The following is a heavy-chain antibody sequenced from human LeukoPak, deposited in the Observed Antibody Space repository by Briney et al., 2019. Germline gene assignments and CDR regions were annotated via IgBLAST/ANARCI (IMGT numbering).Heavy chain of an antibody. J-gene: IGHJ4*02. CDR1: GGSISSYY. Sequence: SETLSLTCTVSGGSISSYYWSWIRQAPGKGLEWIGYIYYSGSTNYNPSLKSRVTISVDTSKNQFSLKLSSVTAADTAVYYCARHDPMVRGVDYWGQGTLVTVSS. D-gene: IGHD3-10*01. CDR2: IYYSGST. V-gene: IGHV4-59*08. CDR3: ARHDPMVRGVDY.